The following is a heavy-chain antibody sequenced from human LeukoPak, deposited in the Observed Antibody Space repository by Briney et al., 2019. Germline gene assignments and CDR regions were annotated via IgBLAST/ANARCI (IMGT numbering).Heavy chain of an antibody. Sequence: RGSLRLSCAASGFTFSSYSMNWVRQAPGKGLEWVSYISSSSSTIYYADSVKGRFTISRDNAKNSLYLQMNSLRAKDTAVYYCARALTHNYYGMDVWGQGTTVTVSS. CDR1: GFTFSSYS. J-gene: IGHJ6*02. CDR3: ARALTHNYYGMDV. D-gene: IGHD1-14*01. V-gene: IGHV3-48*01. CDR2: ISSSSSTI.